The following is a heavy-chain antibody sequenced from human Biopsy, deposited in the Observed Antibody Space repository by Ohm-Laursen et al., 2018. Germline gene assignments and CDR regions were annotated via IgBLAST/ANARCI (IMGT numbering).Heavy chain of an antibody. CDR2: IKSDSSTI. Sequence: SLRLSCAASGFTFSTYAMNWVRQAPGKGLEWLSYIKSDSSTIYYADSVKGRFTISRDNAKNSLFLQMNSLRAEDTAVYYCAREQLMVFAMDVWGQGTTVTVSS. V-gene: IGHV3-48*01. J-gene: IGHJ6*02. D-gene: IGHD2-8*01. CDR1: GFTFSTYA. CDR3: AREQLMVFAMDV.